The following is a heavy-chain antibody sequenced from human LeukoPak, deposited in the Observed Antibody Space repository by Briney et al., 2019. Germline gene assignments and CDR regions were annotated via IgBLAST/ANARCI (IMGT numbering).Heavy chain of an antibody. J-gene: IGHJ3*02. Sequence: PSETLSLTCTVSGGSISSSSYYWGWIRQPPGKGLEWIGSIYYSGSTYYNPSLKSRVTISVDTSKNLFSLKLSSVTAADTAVYYCARDPSVVYDAFDIWGQGTMVTVSS. V-gene: IGHV4-39*02. CDR2: IYYSGST. CDR1: GGSISSSSYY. D-gene: IGHD2-8*02. CDR3: ARDPSVVYDAFDI.